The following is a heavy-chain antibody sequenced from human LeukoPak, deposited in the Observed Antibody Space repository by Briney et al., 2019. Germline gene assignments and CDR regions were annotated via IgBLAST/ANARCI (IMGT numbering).Heavy chain of an antibody. D-gene: IGHD2/OR15-2a*01. CDR2: ISYDGSNK. V-gene: IGHV3-30*14. J-gene: IGHJ3*02. CDR1: GFTFSSYA. CDR3: ARHYIRAFDI. Sequence: QPGGSLRLSCAASGFTFSSYAMHWVRQAPGKGLEWVAVISYDGSNKYYADSVKGRFTISRDNSKNTLYLQMNSLRAEDTAVYYCARHYIRAFDIWGQGTMVTVSS.